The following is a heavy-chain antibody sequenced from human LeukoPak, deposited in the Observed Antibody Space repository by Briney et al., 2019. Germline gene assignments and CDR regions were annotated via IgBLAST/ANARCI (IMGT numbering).Heavy chain of an antibody. CDR1: GYTFTYYA. CDR2: INGDNGNT. D-gene: IGHD6-19*01. Sequence: ASVKVSCKASGYTFTYYAMNWVRQAPGQRLEWMGWINGDNGNTESSQKFQGRVTITWDTSATTAYMELSSLRSEDTAVYYCARGGPNRSGWILDHWGQGTLVTVSS. J-gene: IGHJ4*02. CDR3: ARGGPNRSGWILDH. V-gene: IGHV1-3*01.